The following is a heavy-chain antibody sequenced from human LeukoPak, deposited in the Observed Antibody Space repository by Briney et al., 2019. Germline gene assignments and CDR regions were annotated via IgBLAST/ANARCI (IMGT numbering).Heavy chain of an antibody. CDR3: ARHRTRWGGSGIAASIDY. D-gene: IGHD6-13*01. Sequence: PSETLSLTCTVSGDSFSNYYWSWIRQPPGRGLEWIGYIHHSGSSDHNPSLKSRVTMSPDTSKNQFSLKLSSVTAADTAVYYCARHRTRWGGSGIAASIDYWGQGTLVTVSS. V-gene: IGHV4-59*08. CDR2: IHHSGSS. J-gene: IGHJ4*02. CDR1: GDSFSNYY.